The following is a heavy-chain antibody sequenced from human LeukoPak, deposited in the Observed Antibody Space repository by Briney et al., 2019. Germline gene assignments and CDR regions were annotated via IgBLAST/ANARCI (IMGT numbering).Heavy chain of an antibody. V-gene: IGHV3-30*02. J-gene: IGHJ4*02. CDR2: IRYDGSNK. Sequence: PGGSLRLSCAASGFTFSSYGMHWVCQAPGKGLEWVAFIRYDGSNKYYADSVKGRFTISRDNSKNTLYLQMNSLRAEDTAVYYCAKDYYDSSPPLFSFDYWGQGTLVTVSS. D-gene: IGHD3-22*01. CDR1: GFTFSSYG. CDR3: AKDYYDSSPPLFSFDY.